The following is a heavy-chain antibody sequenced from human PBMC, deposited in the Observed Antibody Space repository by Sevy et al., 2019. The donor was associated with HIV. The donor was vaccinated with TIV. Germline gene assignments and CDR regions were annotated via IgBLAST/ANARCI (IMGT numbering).Heavy chain of an antibody. CDR1: GYTFTGYY. D-gene: IGHD6-13*01. Sequence: VSVKVSCKASGYTFTGYYMHWVRQAPGQGLEWMGWINPNSGGTNYAQKFQGRVTMTRDTSISTAYMELSRLRSDDTAVYYCARVRPSIAAAGTGWFDPWGQGTLVTVSS. CDR3: ARVRPSIAAAGTGWFDP. CDR2: INPNSGGT. J-gene: IGHJ5*02. V-gene: IGHV1-2*02.